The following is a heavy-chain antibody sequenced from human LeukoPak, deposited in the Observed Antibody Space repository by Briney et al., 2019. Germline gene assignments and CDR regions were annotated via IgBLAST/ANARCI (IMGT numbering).Heavy chain of an antibody. J-gene: IGHJ3*02. D-gene: IGHD1-26*01. V-gene: IGHV3-30*18. CDR2: ISYDGSNK. Sequence: GRSLRLSCAASGFTFSSYGMHWVRQAPGKGLEWVAVISYDGSNKYYADSVKGRFTISRDNSKNTLYLQMNSLRAEDTAVYYCAKHSVGATGGDAFDIWGQGTMVTVSS. CDR3: AKHSVGATGGDAFDI. CDR1: GFTFSSYG.